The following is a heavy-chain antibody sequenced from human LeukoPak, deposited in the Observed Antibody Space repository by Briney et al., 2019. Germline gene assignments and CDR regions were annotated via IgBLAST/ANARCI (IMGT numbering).Heavy chain of an antibody. CDR1: GGSISTSNYY. V-gene: IGHV4-39*07. CDR2: IFYSGST. D-gene: IGHD5-18*01. Sequence: SETLSLTCTVSGGSISTSNYYWGWIRQPPGKGLEWIGNIFYSGSTYYSPSLKSRVTISLDTSRNQFSLKLNSVTAADTAVYYCARAARACFDYWGQGTLVTVSS. J-gene: IGHJ4*02. CDR3: ARAARACFDY.